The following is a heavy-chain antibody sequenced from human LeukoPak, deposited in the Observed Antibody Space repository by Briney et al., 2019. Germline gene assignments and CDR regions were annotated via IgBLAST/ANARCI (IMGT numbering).Heavy chain of an antibody. J-gene: IGHJ4*02. CDR1: GYTFTGYY. CDR2: INPNSGGT. D-gene: IGHD6-19*01. V-gene: IGHV1-2*02. Sequence: ASVKVSCKASGYTFTGYYMHWVRQAPGQGLEWMGWINPNSGGTNYAQKFQGRVTMTRDTSISTAYMELSRLRSDDTAVYYSARDPHSSGRYDYWGQGTLVTVSS. CDR3: ARDPHSSGRYDY.